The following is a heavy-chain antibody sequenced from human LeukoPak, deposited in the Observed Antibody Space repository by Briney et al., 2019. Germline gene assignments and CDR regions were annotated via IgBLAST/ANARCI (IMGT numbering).Heavy chain of an antibody. CDR1: GYTLTELS. V-gene: IGHV1-24*01. CDR2: FDPEDGET. J-gene: IGHJ3*02. Sequence: ASVKVSCKVSGYTLTELSMHWVRQAPGKGLEWMGGFDPEDGETIYAQKFQGRVTMTEDTSTDTAYMELSSLRSEDTAVYYCATHSQYYYDSSGYKGGAFDIWGQGTMVTVSS. CDR3: ATHSQYYYDSSGYKGGAFDI. D-gene: IGHD3-22*01.